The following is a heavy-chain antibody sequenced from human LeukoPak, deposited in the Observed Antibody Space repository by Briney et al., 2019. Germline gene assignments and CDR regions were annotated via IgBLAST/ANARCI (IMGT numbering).Heavy chain of an antibody. CDR1: EGTFVVYS. D-gene: IGHD3-10*01. J-gene: IGHJ4*02. V-gene: IGHV1-69*13. CDR2: INPIFNIL. Sequence: SVKVSCKASEGTFVVYSIDWVRQAPGQGLDWVGGINPIFNILYYAQNFQGRVTITADESTNTAYLELDSLKHDDTAVYYCAAGRRLGELFFDYWGQGTLVTVSS. CDR3: AAGRRLGELFFDY.